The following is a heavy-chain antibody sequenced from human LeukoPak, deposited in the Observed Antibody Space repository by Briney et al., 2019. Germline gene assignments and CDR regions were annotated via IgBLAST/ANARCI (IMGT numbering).Heavy chain of an antibody. V-gene: IGHV1-46*01. CDR3: TRERGGHYYDY. CDR2: INPSGGSS. J-gene: IGHJ4*02. Sequence: ASVKVSCKASGYTFASTSYYLHWVRQAPGQGLEWMGIINPSGGSSSYAQKFQGRVTMTRDTSTSTIYMELSSLRSDDTAVYYCTRERGGHYYDYWGQGTLVTVSS. CDR1: GYTFASTSYY. D-gene: IGHD3-16*01.